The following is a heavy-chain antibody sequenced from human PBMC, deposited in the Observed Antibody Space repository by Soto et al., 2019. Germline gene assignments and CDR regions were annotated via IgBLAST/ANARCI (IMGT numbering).Heavy chain of an antibody. J-gene: IGHJ4*02. CDR1: GGSISSYY. CDR3: ARVDIVATTLDY. CDR2: IYYSGST. V-gene: IGHV4-59*01. D-gene: IGHD5-12*01. Sequence: SETLSLTCTVSGGSISSYYWSWIRQPPGKGLEWIGYIYYSGSTNYNPSLKSRVTISVDTSKNQFSLKLSSVTAADTAVYYCARVDIVATTLDYWGQGTLVTVSS.